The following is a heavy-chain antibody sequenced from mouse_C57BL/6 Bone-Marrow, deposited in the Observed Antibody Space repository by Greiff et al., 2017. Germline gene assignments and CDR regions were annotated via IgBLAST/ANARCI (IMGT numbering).Heavy chain of an antibody. J-gene: IGHJ4*01. CDR2: IYPRSGNT. CDR1: GYTFTSYG. Sequence: VQLQQSGAELARPGASVKLSCKASGYTFTSYGISWVKQRTGQGLEWIGEIYPRSGNTYYNAKFKGKATLTADKSSSTAYMELRSLTYDDAAVYFCARSGSRGAMDYWGQGTSVTVSS. D-gene: IGHD1-1*01. V-gene: IGHV1-81*01. CDR3: ARSGSRGAMDY.